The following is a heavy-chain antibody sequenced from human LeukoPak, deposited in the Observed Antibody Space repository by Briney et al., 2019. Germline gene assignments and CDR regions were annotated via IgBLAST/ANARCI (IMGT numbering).Heavy chain of an antibody. V-gene: IGHV3-53*01. Sequence: GGSPRLSCAASGFTVSSNYMSWVRQAPGKGLEWVSVIYSGGSTYYADSVKGRFTISRDNSKNTLYLQMNSLRAEDTAVYYCARAAVRDANDYWGQGTLVTVSS. CDR1: GFTVSSNY. J-gene: IGHJ4*02. CDR2: IYSGGST. CDR3: ARAAVRDANDY. D-gene: IGHD2-15*01.